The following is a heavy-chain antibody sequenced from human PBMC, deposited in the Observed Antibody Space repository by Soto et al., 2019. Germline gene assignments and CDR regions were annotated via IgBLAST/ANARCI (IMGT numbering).Heavy chain of an antibody. Sequence: GGSLRLSCAASGFTFSSYAMHWVRQAPGKGLEWVAVISYDGSNKYYADSVKGRFTISRDNSKNTLYLQMNSLRAEDTAVYYCARDDDGSWSQGTLVTVSS. D-gene: IGHD1-26*01. CDR3: ARDDDGS. CDR1: GFTFSSYA. V-gene: IGHV3-30-3*01. CDR2: ISYDGSNK. J-gene: IGHJ4*02.